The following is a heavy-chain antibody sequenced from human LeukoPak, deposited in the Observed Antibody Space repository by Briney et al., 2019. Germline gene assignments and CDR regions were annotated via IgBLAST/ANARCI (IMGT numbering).Heavy chain of an antibody. V-gene: IGHV3-64*01. CDR2: ISGDGGNT. J-gene: IGHJ4*02. CDR3: AREGTPGTLDY. CDR1: GFTFSSYS. Sequence: GSLRLSCAASGFTFSSYSMHWVRQAPGKGLESISAISGDGGNTYYANSVKGRFTISRDNSENTLYLQMGSLTVEDMAVYYCAREGTPGTLDYWGRGTLVTVSS. D-gene: IGHD6-13*01.